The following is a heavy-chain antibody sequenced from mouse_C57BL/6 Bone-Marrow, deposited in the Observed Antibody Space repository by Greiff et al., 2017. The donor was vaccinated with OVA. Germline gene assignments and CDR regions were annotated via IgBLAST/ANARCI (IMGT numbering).Heavy chain of an antibody. CDR3: ARGGHYYGSSLHWYFDV. CDR2: IYPGSGST. D-gene: IGHD1-1*01. Sequence: QVQLQQPGAELVKPGASVKMSCKASGYTFTSYWITWVKQSPGQGLEWIGDIYPGSGSTNYNEKFQSKATLTFDPSSSTAYLQLSSLTSEDSAVYYCARGGHYYGSSLHWYFDVWGTGTTVTVSS. CDR1: GYTFTSYW. V-gene: IGHV1-55*01. J-gene: IGHJ1*03.